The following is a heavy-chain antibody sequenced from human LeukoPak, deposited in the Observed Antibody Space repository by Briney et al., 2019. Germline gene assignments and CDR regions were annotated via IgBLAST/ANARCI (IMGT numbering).Heavy chain of an antibody. D-gene: IGHD3-9*01. J-gene: IGHJ4*02. V-gene: IGHV3-23*01. CDR1: GFTFSSYA. Sequence: GGSLRLSCAASGFTFSSYAMSWVRQAPGKGLEWVSAISGSGGSTYYADSVKGRFTISRDNSKNTLYLQMNSLRAEDTAVYYCAKDLGKYYDILTGYSLESPGFDYWGQGTLVTVSS. CDR3: AKDLGKYYDILTGYSLESPGFDY. CDR2: ISGSGGST.